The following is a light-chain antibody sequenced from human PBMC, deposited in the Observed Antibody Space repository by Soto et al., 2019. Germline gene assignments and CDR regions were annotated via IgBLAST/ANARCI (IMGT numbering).Light chain of an antibody. CDR1: SSDVGGYNY. Sequence: QSALTQPPSASGSPGQSVTISCTGSSSDVGGYNYVSWYQQHPGKAPKLMIYEVTKRPSGVPDRFSGSKSDNTASLTVSGLQAEDEADYYCSSYAGSNTFCVFGTGTKLTVL. V-gene: IGLV2-8*01. CDR2: EVT. CDR3: SSYAGSNTFCV. J-gene: IGLJ1*01.